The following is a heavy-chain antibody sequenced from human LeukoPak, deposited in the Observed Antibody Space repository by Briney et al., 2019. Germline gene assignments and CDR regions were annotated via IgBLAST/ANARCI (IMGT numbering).Heavy chain of an antibody. CDR1: GFTFSGSA. Sequence: QAGGSLRLSCAASGFTFSGSAMHWVRQASGKGLEWAGRIRSKANSYATAYAASVKGRFTISRDDSKNAAYLQMNSLKTEDTAVYYCTRTAMVRSYSDYWGQGTLVTVSS. V-gene: IGHV3-73*01. J-gene: IGHJ4*02. CDR3: TRTAMVRSYSDY. CDR2: IRSKANSYAT. D-gene: IGHD5-18*01.